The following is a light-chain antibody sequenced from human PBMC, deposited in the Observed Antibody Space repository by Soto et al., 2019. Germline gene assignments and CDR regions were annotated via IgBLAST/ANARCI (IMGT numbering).Light chain of an antibody. Sequence: QSALTQPASVSGSPGQSITISCTGTSSDVGGYNYVSWYQQHPGKAPKLMIYEVSNRPSGVSNRFSGSKSGNTASLNISGLQAEDEADYYCSSYTSSSTYVVGTGTKVTVL. V-gene: IGLV2-14*01. CDR2: EVS. J-gene: IGLJ1*01. CDR1: SSDVGGYNY. CDR3: SSYTSSSTYV.